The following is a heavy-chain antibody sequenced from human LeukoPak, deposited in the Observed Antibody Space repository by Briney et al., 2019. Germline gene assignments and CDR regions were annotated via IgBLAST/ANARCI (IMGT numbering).Heavy chain of an antibody. CDR1: GFTFSMYW. CDR2: ITSDGSTT. CDR3: VRDSRYTMDV. J-gene: IGHJ6*02. V-gene: IGHV3-74*01. Sequence: GGSLRLSCTASGFTFSMYWMHWVRQAPGKGPVWVSRITSDGSTTIYADSVKGRFTISRDNAKNTLYLQMNSLRAEDTAVYYCVRDSRYTMDVWGQGTTVTVPS. D-gene: IGHD5-18*01.